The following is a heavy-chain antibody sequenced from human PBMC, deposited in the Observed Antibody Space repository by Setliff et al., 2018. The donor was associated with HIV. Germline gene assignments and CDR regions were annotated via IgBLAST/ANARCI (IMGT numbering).Heavy chain of an antibody. J-gene: IGHJ4*02. CDR2: INPAGGNS. V-gene: IGHV1-46*01. Sequence: ASVKVSCKSSGYSFGDYYIHWVRQAPGQGLEWMGVINPAGGNSHYAQKFQGRVTVTRDASTSTVYMDLSSLRSDDTAVYFCARVYCSIASCYEEYYFDYWGQG. CDR3: ARVYCSIASCYEEYYFDY. CDR1: GYSFGDYY. D-gene: IGHD2-2*01.